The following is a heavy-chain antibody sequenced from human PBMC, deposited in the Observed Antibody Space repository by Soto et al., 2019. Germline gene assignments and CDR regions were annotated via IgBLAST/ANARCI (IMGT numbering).Heavy chain of an antibody. D-gene: IGHD4-17*01. Sequence: QVQLHESGPGLVKPSETLSLTCSVSGGSITSSSYYWGWIRQPPGKGLEWIGTMYYSGSTYYNPSLKSRVTISAGTSNNQFSLRLSFVTAADTAVYYCASHEYGDLAIDSWGQGILVTVSS. CDR2: MYYSGST. J-gene: IGHJ4*02. V-gene: IGHV4-39*01. CDR3: ASHEYGDLAIDS. CDR1: GGSITSSSYY.